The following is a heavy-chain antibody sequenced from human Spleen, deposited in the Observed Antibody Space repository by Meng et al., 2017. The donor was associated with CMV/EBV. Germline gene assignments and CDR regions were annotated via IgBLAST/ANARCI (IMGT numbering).Heavy chain of an antibody. D-gene: IGHD3-10*01. CDR2: ISSSSSYI. J-gene: IGHJ6*02. Sequence: GESLKISCAASGFTFSSYSMNWVRQAPGKGLEWVSSISSSSSYIYYADSVKGRFTISRDNAKNSLYLQMNSLSAEDTAVYYCARDQVAVDRGYYYGMDVWGQGTTVTVSS. CDR3: ARDQVAVDRGYYYGMDV. V-gene: IGHV3-21*01. CDR1: GFTFSSYS.